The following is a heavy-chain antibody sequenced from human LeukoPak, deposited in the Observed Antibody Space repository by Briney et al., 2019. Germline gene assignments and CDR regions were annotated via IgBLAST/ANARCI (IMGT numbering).Heavy chain of an antibody. CDR2: ISYDGSNK. CDR3: AKVSRGD. J-gene: IGHJ4*02. CDR1: GFTFSSYG. Sequence: PGRSLRLSCAASGFTFSSYGMHWVRQAPGKGLEWVAVISYDGSNKYYADSVKGRFTISRENSKNTLYLQMNSPRAEDTAVYYCAKVSRGDWGQGTLVTVSS. V-gene: IGHV3-30*18.